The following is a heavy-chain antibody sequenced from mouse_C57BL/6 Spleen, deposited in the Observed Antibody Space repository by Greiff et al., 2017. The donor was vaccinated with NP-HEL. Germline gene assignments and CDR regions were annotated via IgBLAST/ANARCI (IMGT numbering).Heavy chain of an antibody. Sequence: EVHLVESGGGLVQPKGSLKLSCAASGFSFNTYAMNWVRQAPGKGLEWVARIRSKSNNYATYYADSVKDRFTISRDDSESMLYLQMNNLKTEDTAMYYCVRSNLYYAMDYWGQGTSVTVSS. D-gene: IGHD4-1*01. V-gene: IGHV10-1*01. CDR1: GFSFNTYA. J-gene: IGHJ4*01. CDR3: VRSNLYYAMDY. CDR2: IRSKSNNYAT.